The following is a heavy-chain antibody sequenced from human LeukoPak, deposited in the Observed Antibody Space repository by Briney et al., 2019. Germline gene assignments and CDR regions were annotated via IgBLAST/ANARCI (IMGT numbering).Heavy chain of an antibody. D-gene: IGHD2-2*01. J-gene: IGHJ4*02. Sequence: EGSLRLSCAVSGSIFSSYAMSWVRQAPGKGLEWVSVISGSGGLTYYADSAKGRFTISRDNSKNTLYLQMNSLRADDTAVYYCARDLRRDCSTTTCYAFDYWGQGTLVTVSS. CDR1: GSIFSSYA. CDR2: ISGSGGLT. CDR3: ARDLRRDCSTTTCYAFDY. V-gene: IGHV3-23*01.